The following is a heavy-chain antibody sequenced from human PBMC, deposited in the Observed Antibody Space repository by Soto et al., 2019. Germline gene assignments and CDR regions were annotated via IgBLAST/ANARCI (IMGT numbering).Heavy chain of an antibody. J-gene: IGHJ4*02. CDR1: GGSFSDYY. CDR3: ASLRSGWGIDY. D-gene: IGHD6-19*01. V-gene: IGHV4-59*12. Sequence: SETLSLTCIVSGGSFSDYYWTWIRQPPGKGLEYIGYIYNSGSTNYNPSLKSRVTISVDRSKNQFSLKLSSVTAADTAVYYCASLRSGWGIDYWGQGTLVTVS. CDR2: IYNSGST.